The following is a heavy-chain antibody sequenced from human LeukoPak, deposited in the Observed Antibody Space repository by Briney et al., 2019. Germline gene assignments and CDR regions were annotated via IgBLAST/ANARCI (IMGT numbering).Heavy chain of an antibody. CDR2: FIPIIGTP. D-gene: IGHD3-10*01. CDR1: GGTFSSYA. CDR3: ARSHYYGSGSILYYFPY. Sequence: SMKVSCKASGGTFSSYAISWVRQAPGQGLEWMAGFIPIIGTPNYAQKFQGRVTITADESTSTAYMELSSLRSEDTAVYYCARSHYYGSGSILYYFPYWGQGTLVTVSS. J-gene: IGHJ4*02. V-gene: IGHV1-69*13.